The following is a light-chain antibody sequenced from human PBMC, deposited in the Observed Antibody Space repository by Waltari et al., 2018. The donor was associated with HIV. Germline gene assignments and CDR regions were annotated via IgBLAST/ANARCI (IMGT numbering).Light chain of an antibody. CDR3: QQYRSTPRT. CDR2: DAS. Sequence: EIVLTQSPGALSLSPGERATLSCRASQSLSSTYLAWYQQKPGQPPRLLMYDASTRATGIPDRFSSSGSGTDVTLTISRLEPEDFAVYYCQQYRSTPRTFGGGTRVQIK. J-gene: IGKJ4*01. CDR1: QSLSSTY. V-gene: IGKV3-20*01.